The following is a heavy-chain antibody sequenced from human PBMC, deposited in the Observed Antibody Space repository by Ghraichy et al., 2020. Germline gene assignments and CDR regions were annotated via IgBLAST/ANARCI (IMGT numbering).Heavy chain of an antibody. CDR3: AKPGYYYGSGTYPFDY. J-gene: IGHJ4*02. D-gene: IGHD3-10*01. CDR2: ISGSGGST. CDR1: GFTFSSYA. V-gene: IGHV3-23*01. Sequence: LSLTCAASGFTFSSYAVSWVRQSPGKGLEWVSTISGSGGSTYYADSVKGRFTISRDNSKNTLYLQMNSLRAEDTAVYYCAKPGYYYGSGTYPFDYWGQGTLVTVSS.